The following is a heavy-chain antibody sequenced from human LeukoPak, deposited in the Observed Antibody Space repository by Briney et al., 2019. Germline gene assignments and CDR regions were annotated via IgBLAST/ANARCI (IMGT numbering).Heavy chain of an antibody. CDR3: ARMWEYCSSTSCYTGFDY. CDR1: GYSISSGYY. CDR2: IYHSGST. V-gene: IGHV4-38-2*01. Sequence: SETLSLTCAVSGYSISSGYYWGWIRQPPGKGLEWIGSIYHSGSTYYNPSLKSRVTISVDTSKKQFSLKLSSVTAADTAVYYCARMWEYCSSTSCYTGFDYWGQGTLVTVSS. D-gene: IGHD2-2*02. J-gene: IGHJ4*02.